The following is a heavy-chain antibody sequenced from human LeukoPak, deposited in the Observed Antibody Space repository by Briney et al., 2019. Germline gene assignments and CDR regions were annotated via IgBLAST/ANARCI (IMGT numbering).Heavy chain of an antibody. CDR1: GFTFSDYY. CDR3: AETTVTTSWTFDY. CDR2: ISSSGSTI. V-gene: IGHV3-11*01. D-gene: IGHD4-17*01. J-gene: IGHJ4*02. Sequence: GGSLRLSCAASGFTFSDYYMSWIRRAPGKGLEWVSYISSSGSTIYYADSVKGRFTISRDNAKNSLYLQMNSLRAEDTAVYHCAETTVTTSWTFDYWGQGTLVTVSS.